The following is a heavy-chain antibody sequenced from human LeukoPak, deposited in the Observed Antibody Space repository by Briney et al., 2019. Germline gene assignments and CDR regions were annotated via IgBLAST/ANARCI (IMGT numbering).Heavy chain of an antibody. J-gene: IGHJ4*02. Sequence: ASVKVSCKASGYTFTAYYMHWVRQAPGQGLEWMGWINPSSGGTKYVQKFQAGVTMTMDTSIRTAYMELNSLRSDDTAVYYCVRPRDGYTGPFDYWGQGSLVTVSS. CDR1: GYTFTAYY. CDR3: VRPRDGYTGPFDY. D-gene: IGHD5-24*01. V-gene: IGHV1-2*02. CDR2: INPSSGGT.